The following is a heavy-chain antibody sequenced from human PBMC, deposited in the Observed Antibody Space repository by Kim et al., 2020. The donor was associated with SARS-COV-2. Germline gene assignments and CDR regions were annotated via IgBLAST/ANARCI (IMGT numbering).Heavy chain of an antibody. J-gene: IGHJ4*02. V-gene: IGHV1-18*01. CDR3: ARVRTFDTRGGVRGWYVY. CDR1: GYTFTSYG. Sequence: ASVKVSCKASGYTFTSYGISWVRQAPGQGLEWMGWISAYNGNTNYAQKLQGRVTMTTDTSTSTAYMELRSLRSDDTAVYYCARVRTFDTRGGVRGWYVYWGQRTLVTVSS. CDR2: ISAYNGNT. D-gene: IGHD6-19*01.